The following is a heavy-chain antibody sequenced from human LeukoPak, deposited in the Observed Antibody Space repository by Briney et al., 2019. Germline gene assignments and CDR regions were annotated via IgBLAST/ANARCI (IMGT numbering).Heavy chain of an antibody. J-gene: IGHJ4*02. Sequence: GGSLRLSCAASGFTFSSYGMHWVRQAPGKGLEWVAVIWYDGSNKYYADSVKGRFTISRDNSKNTLYLQMNSLGAEDTAVYYCARSGIVGATRVSGLDYWGQGTRVTVSS. CDR1: GFTFSSYG. CDR3: ARSGIVGATRVSGLDY. V-gene: IGHV3-33*01. D-gene: IGHD1-26*01. CDR2: IWYDGSNK.